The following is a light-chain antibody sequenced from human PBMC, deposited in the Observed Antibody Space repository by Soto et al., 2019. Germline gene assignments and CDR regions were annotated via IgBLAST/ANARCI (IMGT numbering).Light chain of an antibody. V-gene: IGKV3-15*01. J-gene: IGKJ2*01. CDR2: DSS. Sequence: EIVMTQSPATLSVSPGERATLSCRASESVNSNLAWYRQKLGQAPRLLIYDSSNRATGIAARFSGSGSGTEFTLTISSLQSEDSTIYYCHQYNNWPYTFGQGTKVEI. CDR1: ESVNSN. CDR3: HQYNNWPYT.